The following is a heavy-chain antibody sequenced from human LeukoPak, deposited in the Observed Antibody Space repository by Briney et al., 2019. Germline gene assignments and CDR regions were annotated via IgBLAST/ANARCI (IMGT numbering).Heavy chain of an antibody. CDR1: GFTFGDYA. CDR2: ISWNSGSI. J-gene: IGHJ4*02. D-gene: IGHD3-10*01. CDR3: AKDIGYYHGSGSYYKD. Sequence: GGSLRLSCAASGFTFGDYAMHWVRQAPGKGLEWVSGISWNSGSIGYADSVKGRFTISRDNAKNSLYLQMNSLRAEDTALYYCAKDIGYYHGSGSYYKDWGQGTLVTVSS. V-gene: IGHV3-9*01.